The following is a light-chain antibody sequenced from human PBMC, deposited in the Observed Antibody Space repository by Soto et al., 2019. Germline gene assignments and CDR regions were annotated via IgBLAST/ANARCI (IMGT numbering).Light chain of an antibody. J-gene: IGLJ2*01. V-gene: IGLV2-14*01. CDR3: SSFTTSRALI. CDR1: SSDIGGYNY. Sequence: QSALTQPASVSGSPGQSITISCTGTSSDIGGYNYVSWYQQHPGKVPKLIIYEVTNRPSGVSDRFSGSKSGNTASLTISGLQAEDEADYYCSSFTTSRALIFGGGTKLTVL. CDR2: EVT.